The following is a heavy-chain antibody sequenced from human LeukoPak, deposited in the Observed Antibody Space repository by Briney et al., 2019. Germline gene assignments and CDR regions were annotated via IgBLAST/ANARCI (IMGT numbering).Heavy chain of an antibody. CDR2: IYPGDSDT. J-gene: IGHJ4*02. CDR3: ARRSGAEYDY. Sequence: GASLQISFKGSGYRFTSYWIGWGRRMPGKGVEWMGIIYPGDSDTRYTPSFQGHATISADKSISTAYLQWSSLKASDTVMYYCARRSGAEYDYWGQGTLVTVSS. D-gene: IGHD6-25*01. V-gene: IGHV5-51*01. CDR1: GYRFTSYW.